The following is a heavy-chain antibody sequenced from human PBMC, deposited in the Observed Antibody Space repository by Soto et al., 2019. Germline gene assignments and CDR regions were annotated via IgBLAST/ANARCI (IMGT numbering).Heavy chain of an antibody. J-gene: IGHJ4*02. V-gene: IGHV3-23*01. CDR1: GFTFNIYA. CDR2: TGATGRTT. D-gene: IGHD1-20*01. Sequence: GGSLRLSCAASGFTFNIYAMTWVRQAPGKGLEWVSTTGATGRTTYYSDSVKGRFTVSRDNSKNTLDLQMSNLRAEDTAVYYCATVNNTSRSFDYWGQGTLVTVSS. CDR3: ATVNNTSRSFDY.